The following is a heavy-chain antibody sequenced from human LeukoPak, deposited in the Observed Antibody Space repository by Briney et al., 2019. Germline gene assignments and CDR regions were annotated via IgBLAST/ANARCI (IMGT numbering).Heavy chain of an antibody. CDR1: GFTFITYA. D-gene: IGHD3-10*02. Sequence: GGPLRLSCAASGFTFITYAMHWVRQAPGKGLEWVAVISYDGSNTFYADSVKGRFTISRDNAKNSLYLQMNSLRAEDTAVYYCAELGITMIGGVWGKGTTVTISS. J-gene: IGHJ6*04. V-gene: IGHV3-30*04. CDR2: ISYDGSNT. CDR3: AELGITMIGGV.